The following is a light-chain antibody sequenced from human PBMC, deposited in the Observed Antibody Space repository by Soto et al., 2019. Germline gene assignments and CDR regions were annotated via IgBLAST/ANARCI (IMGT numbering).Light chain of an antibody. V-gene: IGKV3-11*01. Sequence: ENVLTQSPATLSLSPGDRATLSCRASQSVRSYLAWYQQKPGQAPRLLTSDASNSATGVPARCSGSGSGTDFTLTISRLEPEDFAVYCCQQCSSGWTFGPGTKVEIK. CDR1: QSVRSY. CDR2: DAS. J-gene: IGKJ1*01. CDR3: QQCSSGWT.